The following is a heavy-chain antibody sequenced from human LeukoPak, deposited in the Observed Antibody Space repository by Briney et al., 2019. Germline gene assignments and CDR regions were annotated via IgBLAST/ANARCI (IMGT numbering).Heavy chain of an antibody. CDR3: ARNYYDGSGFYNDY. Sequence: GGSLRLSCAASGFTLSDRYMDWVRQAPGKGLEWVGRTRNKVRSYTREYAASVQGRFTISRDDSKNSLYLQMNGLKTEDTAVYFCARNYYDGSGFYNDYWGQGTLVTVSA. CDR2: TRNKVRSYTR. V-gene: IGHV3-72*01. J-gene: IGHJ4*02. D-gene: IGHD3-22*01. CDR1: GFTLSDRY.